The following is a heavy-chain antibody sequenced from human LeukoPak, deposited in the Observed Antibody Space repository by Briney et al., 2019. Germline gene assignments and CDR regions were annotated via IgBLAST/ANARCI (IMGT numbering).Heavy chain of an antibody. D-gene: IGHD3-22*01. J-gene: IGHJ4*02. CDR3: ARDGYDSSGYHDY. Sequence: SETLSLTCTVSGGSISSYYWSWIRQPPGKGLEWIGYIYYSGSTNYNPSLRSRVTISVDTSKNQFSLKLSSVTAADTAVYYCARDGYDSSGYHDYWSQGTLVTVSS. V-gene: IGHV4-59*01. CDR2: IYYSGST. CDR1: GGSISSYY.